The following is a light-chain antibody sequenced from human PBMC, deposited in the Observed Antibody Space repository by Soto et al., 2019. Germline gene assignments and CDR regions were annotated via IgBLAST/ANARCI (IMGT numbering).Light chain of an antibody. V-gene: IGKV1-5*01. CDR3: QQYNGT. Sequence: DIQMTQSPSTLSASVGDRVTITCRASQSISSWLAWYQQKPWKAPKLLIYDASSLESGVPSRFSGSGSGTEFSLSINSLQPEDFATYYCQQYNGTFGQGTRLDIK. J-gene: IGKJ5*01. CDR2: DAS. CDR1: QSISSW.